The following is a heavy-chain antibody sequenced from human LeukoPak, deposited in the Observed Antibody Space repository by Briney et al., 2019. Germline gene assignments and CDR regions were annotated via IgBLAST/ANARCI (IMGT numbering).Heavy chain of an antibody. J-gene: IGHJ3*02. Sequence: PGGSLRLSCAASGFTFSNAWMSWVRQAAGKGLEWVGRIKSKTDGGTTDYAAPVKGRFTISRDDSKNTLYLQMNSLKTEDTAVYYCTTGGQLLWFGEYAFDIWGQGTMVTVSS. CDR2: IKSKTDGGTT. V-gene: IGHV3-15*01. CDR1: GFTFSNAW. CDR3: TTGGQLLWFGEYAFDI. D-gene: IGHD3-10*01.